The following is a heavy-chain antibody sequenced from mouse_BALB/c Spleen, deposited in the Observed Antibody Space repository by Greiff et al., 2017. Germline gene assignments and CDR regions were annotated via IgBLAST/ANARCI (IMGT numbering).Heavy chain of an antibody. J-gene: IGHJ4*01. D-gene: IGHD2-4*01. CDR1: GYSITSDYA. Sequence: EVKLQESGPGLVKPSQSLSLTCTVTGYSITSDYAWNWIRQFPGNKLEWMGYISYSGSTSYNPSLKSRISITRDTSKNQFFLQLNSVTTEDTATYYCERRAKDYDVPFYDMDYWGQGTSVTVSS. V-gene: IGHV3-2*02. CDR2: ISYSGST. CDR3: ERRAKDYDVPFYDMDY.